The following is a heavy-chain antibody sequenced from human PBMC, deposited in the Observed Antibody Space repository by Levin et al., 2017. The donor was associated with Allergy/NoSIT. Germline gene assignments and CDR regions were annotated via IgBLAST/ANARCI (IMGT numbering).Heavy chain of an antibody. J-gene: IGHJ5*02. D-gene: IGHD6-13*01. CDR3: ARHNSGWFSNYFDP. CDR1: GGSINSNIYY. Sequence: SQTLSLTCTVSGGSINSNIYYWGWIRQPPGKGLEWIGSFYNTESTSYNPSLKSRATISVDTSNNQFSLNLSSVTAADTAVYFCARHNSGWFSNYFDPWGQGTLVTVSS. V-gene: IGHV4-39*01. CDR2: FYNTEST.